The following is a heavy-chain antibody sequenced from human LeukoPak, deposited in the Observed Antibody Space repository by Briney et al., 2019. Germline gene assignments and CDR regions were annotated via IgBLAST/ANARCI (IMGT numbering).Heavy chain of an antibody. D-gene: IGHD3-16*01. J-gene: IGHJ4*02. CDR1: GYSFTRNG. CDR3: ARDVNYAFDY. Sequence: ASVKVSCKPSGYSFTRNGITWVRQAPGQGLEWMAWISANSGNTNYAQNFQDRVTLTTDTSTSTAYMELRSLRSDDTAVYYCARDVNYAFDYWGQGTLVTVSS. V-gene: IGHV1-18*01. CDR2: ISANSGNT.